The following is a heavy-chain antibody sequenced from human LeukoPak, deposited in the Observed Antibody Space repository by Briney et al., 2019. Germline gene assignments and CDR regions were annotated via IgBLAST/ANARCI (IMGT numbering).Heavy chain of an antibody. J-gene: IGHJ4*02. CDR2: ITYDGSNK. Sequence: GGSLRLSCVVSGFNFDNFAMHWVRQPLGKGLEWVAVITYDGSNKYYADSVKGRFTISRDNSKNTLYLQMNSLRAEDTAVYYCARGLLGAPTSYFDYWGQGTLVTVSS. D-gene: IGHD1-26*01. CDR3: ARGLLGAPTSYFDY. CDR1: GFNFDNFA. V-gene: IGHV3-30-3*01.